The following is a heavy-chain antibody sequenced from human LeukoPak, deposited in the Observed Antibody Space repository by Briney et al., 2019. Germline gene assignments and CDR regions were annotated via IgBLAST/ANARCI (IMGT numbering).Heavy chain of an antibody. Sequence: SVKLSCKASGGIFSSYAISWVRQAPGQGLEWMSGIVPMYGTANYAQKFQGRVTSTTDESTNTAYMELSSLRSEDTALYYCARDRDGYNYGLDFWGQGTLVAVSS. CDR3: ARDRDGYNYGLDF. D-gene: IGHD5-24*01. CDR2: IVPMYGTA. J-gene: IGHJ4*02. CDR1: GGIFSSYA. V-gene: IGHV1-69*05.